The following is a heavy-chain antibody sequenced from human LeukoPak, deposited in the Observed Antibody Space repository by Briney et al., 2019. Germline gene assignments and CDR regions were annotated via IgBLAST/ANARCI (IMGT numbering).Heavy chain of an antibody. CDR1: GYTFINFA. CDR2: INAGNGNT. J-gene: IGHJ6*02. Sequence: ASVKVSRKASGYTFINFAINWGRQAPGQRPEWMGWINAGNGNTKYSQKFQGRVTITRDTSASTAYMELSSLRSEDTAVYYCARGGLSSSWYFYYYYGMDVWGQGTTVTVSS. V-gene: IGHV1-3*01. D-gene: IGHD6-13*01. CDR3: ARGGLSSSWYFYYYYGMDV.